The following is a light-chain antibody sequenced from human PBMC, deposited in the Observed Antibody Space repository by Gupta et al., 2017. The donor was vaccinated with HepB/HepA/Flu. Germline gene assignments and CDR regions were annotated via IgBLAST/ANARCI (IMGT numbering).Light chain of an antibody. J-gene: IGLJ2*01. CDR1: SSDVGSSNL. Sequence: QSALTQPASVSGSLGQSITISCTGTSSDVGSSNLVSWYQQHPGKAPKLMIYDVSKRPSGVSNRFSGSKSGNTASLTISGLQAEDEADYYCCSYAGSSTFGVVFGGGTKLTVL. CDR2: DVS. CDR3: CSYAGSSTFGVV. V-gene: IGLV2-23*02.